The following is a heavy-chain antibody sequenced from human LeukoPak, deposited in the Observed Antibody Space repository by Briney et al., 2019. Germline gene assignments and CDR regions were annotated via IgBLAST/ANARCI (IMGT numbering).Heavy chain of an antibody. D-gene: IGHD3-3*01. V-gene: IGHV3-23*01. Sequence: PGGSLRLSCAASGFTFSSYAMSWVRQAPGKGLEWVSAISGSGGSTYYADSVKGRFTISRDNSKNTLYLQMNSLRAEDTAVYYCANLVIGGYYYYGMDVWGQGTTVTVSS. J-gene: IGHJ6*02. CDR1: GFTFSSYA. CDR3: ANLVIGGYYYYGMDV. CDR2: ISGSGGST.